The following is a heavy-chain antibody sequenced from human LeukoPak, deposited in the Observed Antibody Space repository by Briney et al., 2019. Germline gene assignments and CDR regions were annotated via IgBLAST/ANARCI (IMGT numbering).Heavy chain of an antibody. CDR2: IRSDGSNK. D-gene: IGHD2-15*01. CDR3: AKAGAVVVVAAKYFDY. J-gene: IGHJ4*02. V-gene: IGHV3-30*02. Sequence: PGGSLRLSCAASGFTFGSYGMHWVRQAPGKGLEWVTFIRSDGSNKYYADSVKGRFTISRDNSKNTLYLQMNTLIADDTAVYYCAKAGAVVVVAAKYFDYWGQGTLVTVSS. CDR1: GFTFGSYG.